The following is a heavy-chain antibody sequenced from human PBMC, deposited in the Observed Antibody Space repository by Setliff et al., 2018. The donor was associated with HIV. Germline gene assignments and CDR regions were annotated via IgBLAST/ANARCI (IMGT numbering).Heavy chain of an antibody. CDR1: GYPFTSYG. V-gene: IGHV1-18*01. J-gene: IGHJ4*02. Sequence: ASVKVSCKASGYPFTSYGICWVRQAPGHGLEWMGYISPYNGDAYYAEKFQGRVTMTTDTSTTAVSMELTNLRSDDSAVYFCARMQAYYNFWRSTYYFDYWGQGTRVTVSS. D-gene: IGHD3-3*01. CDR2: ISPYNGDA. CDR3: ARMQAYYNFWRSTYYFDY.